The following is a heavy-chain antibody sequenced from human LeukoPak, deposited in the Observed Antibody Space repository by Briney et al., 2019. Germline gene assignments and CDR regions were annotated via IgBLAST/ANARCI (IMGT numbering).Heavy chain of an antibody. V-gene: IGHV4-4*02. CDR3: ARSYPYYDSSGYCYNDAFDI. Sequence: PSETLSLTCAVSGGSISSSNWWSWVRQPPGKGLEWIGEIYHSGSTNYNPSLKSRVTISVDKSKNQFSLKLSSVTAADTAVYYCARSYPYYDSSGYCYNDAFDIWGQGTMVTVSS. D-gene: IGHD3-22*01. CDR1: GGSISSSNW. J-gene: IGHJ3*02. CDR2: IYHSGST.